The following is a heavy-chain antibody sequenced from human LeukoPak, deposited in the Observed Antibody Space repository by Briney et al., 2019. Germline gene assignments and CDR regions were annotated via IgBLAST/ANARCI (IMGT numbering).Heavy chain of an antibody. V-gene: IGHV3-21*01. J-gene: IGHJ4*02. Sequence: PGGCLRLSCAASGFSFSSYWMHWVRQAPGKGLEWVSSISGGSSYIDYADSVKGRFTISRDNAKNSLYLQMNSLRAEDTAVYYCARVNYYGSGSNYKHDYWGQGTLVTVSS. CDR3: ARVNYYGSGSNYKHDY. D-gene: IGHD3-10*01. CDR2: ISGGSSYI. CDR1: GFSFSSYW.